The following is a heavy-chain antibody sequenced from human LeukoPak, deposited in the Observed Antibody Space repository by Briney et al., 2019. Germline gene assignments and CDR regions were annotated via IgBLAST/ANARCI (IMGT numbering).Heavy chain of an antibody. CDR1: RYTFTSYV. Sequence: AAVKVSCKPSRYTFTSYVLSWVRQAPGRGVEWMGWISAYNGNTNYERRLQGNATMTTGTYTSTAYMELRSLRSDDTAVYYCARALLRYFDWSIDPFDYWGQGTLVTVSS. CDR3: ARALLRYFDWSIDPFDY. V-gene: IGHV1-18*01. CDR2: ISAYNGNT. D-gene: IGHD3-9*01. J-gene: IGHJ4*02.